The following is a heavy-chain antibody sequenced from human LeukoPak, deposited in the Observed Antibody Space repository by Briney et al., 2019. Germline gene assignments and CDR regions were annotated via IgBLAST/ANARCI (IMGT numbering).Heavy chain of an antibody. CDR3: ARVADYYESSGYYDY. CDR2: VYYTGST. V-gene: IGHV4-59*01. J-gene: IGHJ4*02. Sequence: PSETLSLTCTVSGGSISSYYWSWVRQPPGKGLEWIGFVYYTGSTNYSPSLKSRVTISVDTSKNQFSLKLRSVTAADTAVYYCARVADYYESSGYYDYWGQGTLVTVSS. D-gene: IGHD3-22*01. CDR1: GGSISSYY.